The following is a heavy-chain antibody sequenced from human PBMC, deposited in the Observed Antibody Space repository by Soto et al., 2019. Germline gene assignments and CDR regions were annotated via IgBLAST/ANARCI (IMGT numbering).Heavy chain of an antibody. V-gene: IGHV3-23*01. J-gene: IGHJ4*02. CDR1: GFTFSSYA. D-gene: IGHD3-3*01. CDR3: AARGQYYDFWSGYYPFDY. Sequence: RGSLRLSCAASGFTFSSYAMSWVRQAPGKGLEWVSAISGSGGSTYYADSVKGRFTISRDNSKNTLYLQMNSLRAEDTAVYYCAARGQYYDFWSGYYPFDYWGQGTLVTVSS. CDR2: ISGSGGST.